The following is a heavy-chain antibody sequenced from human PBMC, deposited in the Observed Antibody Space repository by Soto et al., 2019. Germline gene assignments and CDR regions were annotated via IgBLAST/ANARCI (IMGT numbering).Heavy chain of an antibody. Sequence: QVQLVQSGAEVKKPGASVKVSCKASGYSFTSYGISWVRQGPGQGLEWMGWISAYNGNTNYEQKFQGRVAMTTDTSTNTAYMERRTLRSDDAAVYYCARDPPITGSLRGTPLMAVWGQGTTVTVSS. D-gene: IGHD1-20*01. CDR3: ARDPPITGSLRGTPLMAV. CDR1: GYSFTSYG. CDR2: ISAYNGNT. J-gene: IGHJ6*02. V-gene: IGHV1-18*04.